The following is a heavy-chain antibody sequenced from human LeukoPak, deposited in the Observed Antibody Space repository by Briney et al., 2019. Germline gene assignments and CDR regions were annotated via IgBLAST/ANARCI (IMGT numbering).Heavy chain of an antibody. CDR2: IIPIFGIA. J-gene: IGHJ3*02. D-gene: IGHD6-6*01. V-gene: IGHV1-69*04. Sequence: ASVNVSCKASGGTFSSYAISWVRQAPGQGLEWMGRIIPIFGIANYAQKFQGRVTITADKSTSTAYMELSSLRSEDTAVYYCARDSSSDAFDIWGQGTMVTVSS. CDR1: GGTFSSYA. CDR3: ARDSSSDAFDI.